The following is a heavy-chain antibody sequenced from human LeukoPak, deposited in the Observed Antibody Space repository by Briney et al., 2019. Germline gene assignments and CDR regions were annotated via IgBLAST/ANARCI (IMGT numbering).Heavy chain of an antibody. V-gene: IGHV1-18*01. CDR3: ARDHGSDDILTGYYPNYFDY. CDR2: ISAYNGNT. J-gene: IGHJ4*02. D-gene: IGHD3-9*01. CDR1: GYTLTSYG. Sequence: ASVKVSCKASGYTLTSYGISWVRQAPGQGLEWMGWISAYNGNTNYAQKLQGRVTMTTGTSTSTAYMELRSLRSDDTAVYYCARDHGSDDILTGYYPNYFDYWGQGTLVTVSS.